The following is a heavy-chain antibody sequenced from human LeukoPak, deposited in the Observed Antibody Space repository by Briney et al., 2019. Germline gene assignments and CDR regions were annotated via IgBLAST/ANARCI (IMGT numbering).Heavy chain of an antibody. Sequence: GASVKASCKASGGTFSSYAISWVRQAPGQGLEWMGGIIPIFGTANYAQKFQGRVTITADESTSTAYMELSSLRSEDTAVYYCARRRSDYYGSGSYYCLDYWGQGTLVTVSS. D-gene: IGHD3-10*01. CDR3: ARRRSDYYGSGSYYCLDY. V-gene: IGHV1-69*13. J-gene: IGHJ4*02. CDR2: IIPIFGTA. CDR1: GGTFSSYA.